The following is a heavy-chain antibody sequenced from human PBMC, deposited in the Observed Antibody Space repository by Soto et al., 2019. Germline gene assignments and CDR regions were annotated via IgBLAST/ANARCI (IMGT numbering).Heavy chain of an antibody. J-gene: IGHJ6*03. CDR2: IYSGGST. CDR3: ARLGADVLLWFGELLPNYYYYYYMDV. CDR1: GFTVSSNY. V-gene: IGHV3-66*01. D-gene: IGHD3-10*01. Sequence: GGSLRLSCAASGFTVSSNYMSWVRQAPGKGLEWVSVIYSGGSTYYADSVKGRFTISRDNSKNTLYLQMNSLRAEDTAVYYCARLGADVLLWFGELLPNYYYYYYMDVWGKGTTVTVSS.